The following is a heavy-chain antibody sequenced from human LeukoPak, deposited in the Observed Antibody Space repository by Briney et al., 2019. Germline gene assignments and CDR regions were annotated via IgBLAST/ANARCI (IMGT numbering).Heavy chain of an antibody. CDR2: IDHSDSYT. D-gene: IGHD4/OR15-4a*01. Sequence: KPGASLKISCQGSGSIFTSYWISWVRLLPGKGLEWMGRIDHSDSYTNYSPSFQGHVTISADKSISTAYLQWSSLKASDTAMYYCAANYNMYFDLWGRGTLVTVSS. V-gene: IGHV5-10-1*01. J-gene: IGHJ2*01. CDR3: AANYNMYFDL. CDR1: GSIFTSYW.